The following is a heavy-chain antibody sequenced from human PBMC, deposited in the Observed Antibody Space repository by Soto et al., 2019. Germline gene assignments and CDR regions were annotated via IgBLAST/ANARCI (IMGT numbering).Heavy chain of an antibody. CDR2: IIPIFGTA. Sequence: QVQLVQSGAEVKKPGSSVKVTCKASGGTFSSNAISWVRQAPGQGLEWMGGIIPIFGTAHYAQKFQGRVTITADESTSTDSMELSSLKSEDTAVYYCATGGRGYSCDSRFYFEFWGQGTLVTVSS. V-gene: IGHV1-69*12. D-gene: IGHD5-18*01. J-gene: IGHJ4*02. CDR1: GGTFSSNA. CDR3: ATGGRGYSCDSRFYFEF.